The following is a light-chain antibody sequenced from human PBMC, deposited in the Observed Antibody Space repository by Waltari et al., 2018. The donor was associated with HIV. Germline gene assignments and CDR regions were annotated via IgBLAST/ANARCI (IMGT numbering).Light chain of an antibody. CDR1: NTDVGGYNY. CDR3: SSYTSSNTLV. Sequence: QSALTQPASVSGSPGQSITISCTGSNTDVGGYNYVSWYQQHPGKAPELMIYEVSNRPSGVSNRVSGSKSGNTASLTISGLQTEDEADYYCSSYTSSNTLVFGGGTKLTVL. V-gene: IGLV2-14*01. J-gene: IGLJ2*01. CDR2: EVS.